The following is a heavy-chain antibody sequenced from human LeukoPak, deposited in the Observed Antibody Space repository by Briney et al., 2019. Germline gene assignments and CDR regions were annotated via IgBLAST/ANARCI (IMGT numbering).Heavy chain of an antibody. V-gene: IGHV4-59*01. CDR1: GGSIGSYY. Sequence: PSETLSLTCTVSGGSIGSYYWSWIRQPPGKGLEWIGYIYYSGSTNYNPSLKSRVTISVDTSKNQFSLKLSSVTAADTAVYYCASGIAAPFNWFDPWGQGTLVTVSS. D-gene: IGHD6-13*01. CDR3: ASGIAAPFNWFDP. CDR2: IYYSGST. J-gene: IGHJ5*02.